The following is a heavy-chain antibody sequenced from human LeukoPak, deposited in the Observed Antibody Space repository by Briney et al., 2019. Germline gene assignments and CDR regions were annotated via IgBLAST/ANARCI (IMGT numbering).Heavy chain of an antibody. CDR1: GGSISSSSYY. Sequence: SETLSLTCTVSGGSISSSSYYWGWIRQPPGKGLEWIGSIYYSGSTNYNPSLKSRVTISVDTSKNQFSLKLSSVTAADTAVYYCASTGTYYYDSSGYYSRIRVDPWGQGTLVTVSS. D-gene: IGHD3-22*01. V-gene: IGHV4-39*07. CDR2: IYYSGST. CDR3: ASTGTYYYDSSGYYSRIRVDP. J-gene: IGHJ5*02.